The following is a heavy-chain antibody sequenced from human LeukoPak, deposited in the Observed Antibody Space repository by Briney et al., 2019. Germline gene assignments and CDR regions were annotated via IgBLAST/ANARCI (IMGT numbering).Heavy chain of an antibody. CDR1: GVTINSYN. D-gene: IGHD6-19*01. V-gene: IGHV4-59*01. Sequence: ASETLPLTCTVSGVTINSYNWGWIRQSPGKGLEWIGYLLYTGSANYNPSLKSRVTISLDTSKNQFSLTLSSVTAADTAVYYCAKRVAVTGNWCFDLWGRGTLVTVSS. CDR2: LLYTGSA. CDR3: AKRVAVTGNWCFDL. J-gene: IGHJ2*01.